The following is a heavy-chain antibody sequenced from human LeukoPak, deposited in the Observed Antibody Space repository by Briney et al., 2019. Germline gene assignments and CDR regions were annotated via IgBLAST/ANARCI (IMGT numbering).Heavy chain of an antibody. CDR2: IYYNGST. CDR1: GGSIGSDDYY. J-gene: IGHJ5*02. Sequence: SETLSLTCTVSGGSIGSDDYYWRWIRQPPGKGLEWIVCIYYNGSTYYNPSLKSRVTISVDTSKNQFSMKLNSVTAADTAVYYCARGVERIFGVVNWFDPWGQGTPVTVSS. D-gene: IGHD3-3*01. V-gene: IGHV4-30-4*01. CDR3: ARGVERIFGVVNWFDP.